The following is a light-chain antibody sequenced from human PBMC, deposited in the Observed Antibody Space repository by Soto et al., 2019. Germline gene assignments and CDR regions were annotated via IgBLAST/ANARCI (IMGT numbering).Light chain of an antibody. Sequence: DIQLTQSPSFLSASVGDRVTITCRASQSVSSWLAWYQQKPGKAPRLLIYDVSILESGVPSRFSGSGSGTEFTLTISSLQPDDFATYYCQQYSIIWTFGQGTKV. CDR2: DVS. CDR1: QSVSSW. V-gene: IGKV1-5*01. CDR3: QQYSIIWT. J-gene: IGKJ1*01.